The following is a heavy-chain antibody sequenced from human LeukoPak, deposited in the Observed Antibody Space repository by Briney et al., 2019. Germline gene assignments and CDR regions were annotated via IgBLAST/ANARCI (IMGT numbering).Heavy chain of an antibody. Sequence: GGSLRLSCAASGFTFKSYGMTWVRQVPGKGLEWVSSITGAGSSTKYADSVSGRFTISRDNPKNTLSLQMTGLRAEDTAVYYCARKVAVAMDLDYWGQGTLVTVSS. J-gene: IGHJ4*02. CDR3: ARKVAVAMDLDY. D-gene: IGHD5-18*01. V-gene: IGHV3-23*01. CDR1: GFTFKSYG. CDR2: ITGAGSST.